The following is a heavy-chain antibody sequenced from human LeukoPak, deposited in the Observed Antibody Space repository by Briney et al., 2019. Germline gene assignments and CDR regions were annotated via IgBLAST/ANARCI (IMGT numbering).Heavy chain of an antibody. CDR2: IYYSGST. CDR1: GGSISSSGYF. J-gene: IGHJ4*02. D-gene: IGHD6-19*01. CDR3: ARDLLSTAGYFDY. V-gene: IGHV4-61*08. Sequence: SETLSLTCSVSGGSISSSGYFWDWIRQPPGKGLEWIGYIYYSGSTNYNPSLKSRVTISVDTSKNQFSLNLSSVTAADTAVYYCARDLLSTAGYFDYWGQGTLVTVSS.